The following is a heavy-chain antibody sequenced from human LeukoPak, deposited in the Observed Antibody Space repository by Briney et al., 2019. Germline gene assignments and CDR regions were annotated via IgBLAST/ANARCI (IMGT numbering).Heavy chain of an antibody. V-gene: IGHV4-39*01. D-gene: IGHD3-10*01. J-gene: IGHJ4*02. CDR2: IYYSGST. Sequence: WIRQPPGKGLEWIGSIYYSGSTYYNPSLKSRVTISVDTSKNQFSLKLSSVTAADTAVYYCARLPLRTMVRGVISDYWGQGTLVTVSS. CDR3: ARLPLRTMVRGVISDY.